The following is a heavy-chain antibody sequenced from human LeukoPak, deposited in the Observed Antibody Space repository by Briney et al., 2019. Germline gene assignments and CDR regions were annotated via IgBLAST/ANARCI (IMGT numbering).Heavy chain of an antibody. V-gene: IGHV4-39*07. CDR2: IYYSGST. J-gene: IGHJ3*02. CDR3: ALPKWELLLDAFDI. Sequence: SETLSLTCTVSGGSISSSSYYWGWIRQPPGKGLEWIGSIYYSGSTYYNPSLKSRVTISVDTSKNQFSPKLSSVTAADTAVYYCALPKWELLLDAFDIWGQGTMVTVSS. CDR1: GGSISSSSYY. D-gene: IGHD1-26*01.